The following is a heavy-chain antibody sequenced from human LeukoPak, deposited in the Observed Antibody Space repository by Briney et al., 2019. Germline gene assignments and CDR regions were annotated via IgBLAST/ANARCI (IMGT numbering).Heavy chain of an antibody. CDR3: ARDRDYVWGSWRFCEY. V-gene: IGHV3-23*01. CDR1: GFTFSRYA. J-gene: IGHJ4*02. D-gene: IGHD3-16*01. CDR2: ISGSGDRT. Sequence: GGSLRLSCAASGFTFSRYAMNWVRQAPGKGLEWVASISGSGDRTYYADSVKGRFTISRDNPKNTFYVHMSSLRVEDTAVYYCARDRDYVWGSWRFCEYRGQGTLVTVSS.